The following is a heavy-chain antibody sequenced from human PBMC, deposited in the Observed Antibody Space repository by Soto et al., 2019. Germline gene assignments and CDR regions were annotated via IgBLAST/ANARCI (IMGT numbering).Heavy chain of an antibody. J-gene: IGHJ6*02. V-gene: IGHV3-73*01. CDR3: ARGQGAAIGDYYYHGMDV. D-gene: IGHD2-2*02. Sequence: PGGSLNLSCAASVVIFSGSSIHWVRQASGKGLEWVGRIRSRANNFATSSAASVKGRFTFSRDDSKNTAYLQMNTLKPEDTAVYYCARGQGAAIGDYYYHGMDVWGQGTTVTVSS. CDR1: VVIFSGSS. CDR2: IRSRANNFAT.